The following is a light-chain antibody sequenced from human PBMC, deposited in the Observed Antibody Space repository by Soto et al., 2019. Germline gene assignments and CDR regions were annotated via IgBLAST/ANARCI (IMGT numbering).Light chain of an antibody. CDR1: QSIAGSY. J-gene: IGKJ5*01. CDR3: QQYGTSPIT. V-gene: IGKV3-20*01. CDR2: GAS. Sequence: EIWLTQSPGTLSLSPGERATLSCRASQSIAGSYLAWYQQKPGQAPRLLIYGASSRATGIPDRFSGSGSGTDFTLTNSRLEPEDFAVYYCQQYGTSPITFGQGTRLEIK.